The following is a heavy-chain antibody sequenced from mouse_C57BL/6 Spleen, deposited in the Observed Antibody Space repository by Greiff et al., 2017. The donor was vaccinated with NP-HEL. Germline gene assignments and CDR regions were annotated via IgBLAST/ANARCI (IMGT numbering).Heavy chain of an antibody. D-gene: IGHD1-2*01. V-gene: IGHV3-6*01. CDR1: GYSITSGYY. Sequence: DVKLQESGPGLVKPSQSLFLTCSVTGYSITSGYYWNWIRQFPGNKLEWMGYISYDGSNNYNPSLKNRISITRDTSKNQFFLKLNSVTTEDTATYYCASTTAPYYFDYWGQGTTLAVSS. CDR2: ISYDGSN. CDR3: ASTTAPYYFDY. J-gene: IGHJ2*01.